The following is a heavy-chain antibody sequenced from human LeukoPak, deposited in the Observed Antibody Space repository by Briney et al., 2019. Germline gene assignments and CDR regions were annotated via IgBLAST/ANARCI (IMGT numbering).Heavy chain of an antibody. Sequence: GGSLRLSCEATGFTFKKHWMSWVRQAVGKGLECVAKIKGDGSKKHYVDSVQGRFTISRDNARNSLYLQMNSLRADDTAVYYCARDYTGGWNDYWGQGTLVTVSS. D-gene: IGHD7-27*01. J-gene: IGHJ4*02. CDR2: IKGDGSKK. V-gene: IGHV3-7*01. CDR1: GFTFKKHW. CDR3: ARDYTGGWNDY.